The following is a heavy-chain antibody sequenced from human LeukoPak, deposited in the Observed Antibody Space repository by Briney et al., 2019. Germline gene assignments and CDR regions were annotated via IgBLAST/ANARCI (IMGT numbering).Heavy chain of an antibody. CDR3: AKVAYYYGSGSYYNEDDY. CDR2: ISYDGSNK. V-gene: IGHV3-30*18. J-gene: IGHJ4*02. Sequence: GGSLRLSCAASGFTFSSYGMHWVRQAPGKGLEWVAVISYDGSNKYYADSMKGRFTISRDNSKNTLYLQMNGLRAEDTAVYYCAKVAYYYGSGSYYNEDDYWGQGTLVTVSS. CDR1: GFTFSSYG. D-gene: IGHD3-10*01.